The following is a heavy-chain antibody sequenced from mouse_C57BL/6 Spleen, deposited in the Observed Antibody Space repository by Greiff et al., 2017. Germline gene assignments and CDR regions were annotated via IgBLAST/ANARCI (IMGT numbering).Heavy chain of an antibody. D-gene: IGHD1-1*01. V-gene: IGHV1-4*01. CDR3: ARGSSYESAMDY. CDR2: INPSSGYT. CDR1: GYTFTSYT. J-gene: IGHJ4*01. Sequence: QVQLQHSGAELARPGASVKMSCKASGYTFTSYTMHWVKQRPGQGLEWIGYINPSSGYTKYNQKFKDKATLTADKSSSTAYMQLSSLTSEDSAVYYCARGSSYESAMDYWGQGTSVTVSS.